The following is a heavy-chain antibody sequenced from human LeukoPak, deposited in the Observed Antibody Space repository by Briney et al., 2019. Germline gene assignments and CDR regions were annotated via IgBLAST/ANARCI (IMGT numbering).Heavy chain of an antibody. Sequence: ASVKVSCKASGYTFTSYGISWVRQAPGQGLEWMGWISAYNGNTNYAQKLQGRVTMTTDTSTSTAYMELRSLRSDDTAVYYCARDIHPENPIDYYFDYWGQGTLVTVSS. CDR1: GYTFTSYG. V-gene: IGHV1-18*01. J-gene: IGHJ4*02. CDR3: ARDIHPENPIDYYFDY. D-gene: IGHD2-15*01. CDR2: ISAYNGNT.